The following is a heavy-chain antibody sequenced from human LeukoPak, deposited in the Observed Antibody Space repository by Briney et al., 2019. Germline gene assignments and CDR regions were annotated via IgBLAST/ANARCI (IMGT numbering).Heavy chain of an antibody. J-gene: IGHJ4*02. CDR3: ALGSGRFDGSDFDH. D-gene: IGHD3-22*01. Sequence: PGGSLRLPCADSGFTFANAWMNWIRQAPGKGLEWVGRIFSKTNGGTTEYAAPVKGRFTISRDDSINMLYLQMNNLKSEDTAVYYCALGSGRFDGSDFDHWGQGTLVTVSS. V-gene: IGHV3-15*07. CDR1: GFTFANAW. CDR2: IFSKTNGGTT.